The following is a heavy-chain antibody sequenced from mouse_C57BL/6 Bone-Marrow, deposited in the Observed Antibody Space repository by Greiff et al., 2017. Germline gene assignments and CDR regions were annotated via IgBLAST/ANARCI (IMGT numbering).Heavy chain of an antibody. Sequence: VKLMESGAELVKPGASVKMSCKASGYTFTTYPIEWMKQNHGKSLEWIGNFHPYNDDTKYNEKFKGKATLTVEKSSSTVYLELSRLTSDDSAVYYCARRYYSNYREYFDYWGQGTTLTVSS. J-gene: IGHJ2*01. D-gene: IGHD2-5*01. CDR3: ARRYYSNYREYFDY. V-gene: IGHV1-47*01. CDR1: GYTFTTYP. CDR2: FHPYNDDT.